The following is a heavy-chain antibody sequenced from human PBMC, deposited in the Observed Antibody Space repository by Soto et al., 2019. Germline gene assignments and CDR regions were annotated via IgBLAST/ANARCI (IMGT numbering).Heavy chain of an antibody. J-gene: IGHJ5*02. CDR2: IYATGST. Sequence: LSLTCNVSGASLVGYYWSWIRQPPGKGLEWIGRIYATGSTDYNPSLKSRLTMSVDMSKKQFSLTLRSVTAADTAMYYCVRDGTKNLRDWFDPWGQGILVTVSS. CDR1: GASLVGYY. D-gene: IGHD1-1*01. CDR3: VRDGTKNLRDWFDP. V-gene: IGHV4-4*07.